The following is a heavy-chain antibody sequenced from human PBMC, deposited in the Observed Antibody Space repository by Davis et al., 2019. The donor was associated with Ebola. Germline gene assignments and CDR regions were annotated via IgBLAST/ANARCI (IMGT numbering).Heavy chain of an antibody. D-gene: IGHD2-15*01. CDR3: ARHQYCSGIGGSCYLLDY. CDR2: ISGSGGST. V-gene: IGHV3-23*01. Sequence: GGSLRLSCAASGFTFSSYAMSWVRQAPGKGLEWVSAISGSGGSTYYADSVKGRFTISRDNSKNTLYLQMNSLRAEDTAVYYCARHQYCSGIGGSCYLLDYWGQGTLVTVSS. CDR1: GFTFSSYA. J-gene: IGHJ4*02.